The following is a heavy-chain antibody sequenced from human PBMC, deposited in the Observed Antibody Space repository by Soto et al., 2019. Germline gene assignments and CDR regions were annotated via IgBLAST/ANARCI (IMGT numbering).Heavy chain of an antibody. V-gene: IGHV4-34*01. J-gene: IGHJ6*02. CDR2: INHSGST. CDR1: GGSFSCYY. CDR3: ARGPYWYYGSGTYYYYYYGMDV. Sequence: SETLSLTCAVYGGSFSCYYWSWIRQPPGKGLEWIGEINHSGSTNYNPSLKSRVTISVDTSKNQFSLKLSSVTAADTAVYYCARGPYWYYGSGTYYYYYYGMDVWGQGTTVTV. D-gene: IGHD3-10*01.